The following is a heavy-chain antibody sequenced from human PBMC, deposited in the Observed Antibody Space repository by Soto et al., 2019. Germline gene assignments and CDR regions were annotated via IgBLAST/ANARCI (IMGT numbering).Heavy chain of an antibody. D-gene: IGHD3-22*01. J-gene: IGHJ6*02. CDR2: IIPIFGTA. Sequence: TSVKVCCKASGGTFSSYAISWVRQAPGQGLEWMGGIIPIFGTANYAQKFQGRVTITADESTSTAYMELSSLRSEDTAGYYCARVAMTMVVVVHDYHYYGTDVWDRGT. CDR1: GGTFSSYA. V-gene: IGHV1-69*13. CDR3: ARVAMTMVVVVHDYHYYGTDV.